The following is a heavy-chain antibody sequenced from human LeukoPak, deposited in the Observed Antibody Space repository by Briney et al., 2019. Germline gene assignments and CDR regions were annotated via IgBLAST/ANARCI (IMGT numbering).Heavy chain of an antibody. V-gene: IGHV4-38-2*01. Sequence: PSETLSLTCAVSGYSISSGYYWGWIRQPPGKGLEWIGSIYHSGSTYYNPSLKSRVTISVDTSKNQFSLKLSSVTAADTAVYYCASLLITTVTTGSFDYWGQGTLVTVS. D-gene: IGHD4-11*01. J-gene: IGHJ4*02. CDR2: IYHSGST. CDR3: ASLLITTVTTGSFDY. CDR1: GYSISSGYY.